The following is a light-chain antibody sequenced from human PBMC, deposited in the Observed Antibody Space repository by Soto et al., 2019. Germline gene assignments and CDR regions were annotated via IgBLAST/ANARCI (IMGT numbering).Light chain of an antibody. CDR3: SSYTSSSTVV. J-gene: IGLJ2*01. CDR2: VVS. V-gene: IGLV2-14*01. CDR1: SSDVGGYNY. Sequence: QSALTQPASVSGSPGQSITISCTGTSSDVGGYNYVSWYQQHPGKAPKLMIYVVSNRPSGVSNRFSGSKSGNTASLTISGLQAEDEADYYCSSYTSSSTVVFGEGTKLTVL.